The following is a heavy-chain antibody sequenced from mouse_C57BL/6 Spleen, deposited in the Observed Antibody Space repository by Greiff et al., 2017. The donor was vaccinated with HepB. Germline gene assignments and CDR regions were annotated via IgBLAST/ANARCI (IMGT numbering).Heavy chain of an antibody. CDR2: ISSGGSYT. J-gene: IGHJ2*01. CDR1: GFTFSSYG. Sequence: EVKVVESGGDLVKPGGSLKLSCAASGFTFSSYGMSWVRQPPAKRLEWVATISSGGSYTYYPDSVKGRFTISRDNAKNTLYLQMSSLKSDDTAMYYCARHAETGTLYYFDYWGQGTTLTVSS. CDR3: ARHAETGTLYYFDY. V-gene: IGHV5-6*01. D-gene: IGHD4-1*01.